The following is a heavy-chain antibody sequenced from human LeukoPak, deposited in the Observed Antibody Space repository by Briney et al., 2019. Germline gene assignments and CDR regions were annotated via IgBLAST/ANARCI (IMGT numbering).Heavy chain of an antibody. D-gene: IGHD3-10*01. V-gene: IGHV4-4*07. J-gene: IGHJ4*02. Sequence: PSETLSLTCTVSGGSISSYYWSWIRQPAGKGLEWIGRIYTSGSTNYNPSLKSRVTMSVDTSKNQFSLKLSSVTAADTAVYYCARHLKAYGSGRHIPFDYWGQGTLVTVSS. CDR1: GGSISSYY. CDR2: IYTSGST. CDR3: ARHLKAYGSGRHIPFDY.